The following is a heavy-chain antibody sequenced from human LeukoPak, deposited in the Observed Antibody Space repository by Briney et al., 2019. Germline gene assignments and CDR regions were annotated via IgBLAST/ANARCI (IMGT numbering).Heavy chain of an antibody. CDR2: IYHSGTT. CDR1: GGSISSYY. D-gene: IGHD1-26*01. Sequence: PSETLSLTCTVSGGSISSYYWSWIRQPAGKGLEWIGSIYHSGTTHYNPSLKSRVTISVDTSKNQFSLKLSSVTAADTAIYYCARVLGGSSPFDYWGQGTLVTVSS. CDR3: ARVLGGSSPFDY. V-gene: IGHV4-4*07. J-gene: IGHJ4*02.